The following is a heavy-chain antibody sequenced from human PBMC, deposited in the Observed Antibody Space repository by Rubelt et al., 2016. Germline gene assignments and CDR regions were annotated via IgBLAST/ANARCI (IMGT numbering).Heavy chain of an antibody. Sequence: QVQLVQSGAEVKKPGSSVKVSCKASGGTFSSYAISWVRQAPGQGLEWMGWINAGNGNTKYSQKFQGRVTITRDTAAGTAYMGLSSLRSEDTAVYYCARTVGATTAFDYWGQGTLVTVSS. CDR2: INAGNGNT. CDR3: ARTVGATTAFDY. D-gene: IGHD1-26*01. V-gene: IGHV1-3*01. J-gene: IGHJ4*02. CDR1: GGTFSSYA.